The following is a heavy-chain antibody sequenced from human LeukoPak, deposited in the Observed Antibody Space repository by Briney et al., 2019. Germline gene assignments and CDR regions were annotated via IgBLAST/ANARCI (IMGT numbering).Heavy chain of an antibody. D-gene: IGHD2-15*01. Sequence: GASLKISCKGSGYSFTSYWIGWVRQMPGKGLEWMGIIYPGDSDTRYSPSFQGQVTISADKSISTAYLQWSSLKASDTAMYYCARRNDYCSGGSCYFDYWGQGTLVTVSS. CDR3: ARRNDYCSGGSCYFDY. CDR1: GYSFTSYW. V-gene: IGHV5-51*01. J-gene: IGHJ4*02. CDR2: IYPGDSDT.